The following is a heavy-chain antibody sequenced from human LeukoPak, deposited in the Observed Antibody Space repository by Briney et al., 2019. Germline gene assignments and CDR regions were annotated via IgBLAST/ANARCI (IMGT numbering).Heavy chain of an antibody. D-gene: IGHD3-22*01. Sequence: SETLSLTCTVSGGSIRSSSYYWGWIRQPPGKGLEWIGNIYYSGNTYYNPSLKSRVTISLDTSKNQFSLKLNSVTAADTAVYYCARRGLYSDNSGYYDYWGQGTLVTVSS. CDR3: ARRGLYSDNSGYYDY. V-gene: IGHV4-39*01. CDR1: GGSIRSSSYY. J-gene: IGHJ4*02. CDR2: IYYSGNT.